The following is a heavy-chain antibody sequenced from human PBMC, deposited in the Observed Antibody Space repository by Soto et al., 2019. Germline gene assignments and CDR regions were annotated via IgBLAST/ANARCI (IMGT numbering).Heavy chain of an antibody. J-gene: IGHJ4*02. CDR3: AGLYPYESSGYHLNF. V-gene: IGHV4-39*01. D-gene: IGHD3-22*01. CDR2: IYYFGNT. Sequence: PSETLSLTCSVSCVSIRCSCSYWGWVRQPPGKGLEWVGSIYYFGNTFYNLSLGSRATISVDTSKNKFSLKLMSVTAADISFFYCAGLYPYESSGYHLNFWGQGTLVTVSS. CDR1: CVSIRCSCSY.